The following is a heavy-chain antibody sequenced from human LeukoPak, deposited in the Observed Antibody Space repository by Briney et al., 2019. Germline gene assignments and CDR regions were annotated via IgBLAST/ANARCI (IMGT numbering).Heavy chain of an antibody. CDR1: GISFSSHG. V-gene: IGHV3-33*01. CDR3: ARARNDYDSNGFSFLDY. Sequence: GTSLRLSCAASGISFSSHGMHWVRQAPGKGLESVAVIWYDGSNIYYADSVKGRFTISRDNSKNTLYLQMNSLRAEDTALYYCARARNDYDSNGFSFLDYWGQGTLVTVSS. J-gene: IGHJ4*02. D-gene: IGHD3-22*01. CDR2: IWYDGSNI.